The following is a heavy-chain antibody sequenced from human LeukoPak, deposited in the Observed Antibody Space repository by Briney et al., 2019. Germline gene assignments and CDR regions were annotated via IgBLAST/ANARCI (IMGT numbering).Heavy chain of an antibody. CDR2: INAGNGNT. CDR3: ARGVITFGGVIVTDYYYYYMDV. J-gene: IGHJ6*03. D-gene: IGHD3-16*02. Sequence: ASVKVSCKASGYTFTSYAMHWVRQAPGQRLEWMGWINAGNGNTKYSQEFQGRVTITRDTSASTAYMELSSLRSEDMAVYYCARGVITFGGVIVTDYYYYYMDVWGKGTTVAVSS. V-gene: IGHV1-3*03. CDR1: GYTFTSYA.